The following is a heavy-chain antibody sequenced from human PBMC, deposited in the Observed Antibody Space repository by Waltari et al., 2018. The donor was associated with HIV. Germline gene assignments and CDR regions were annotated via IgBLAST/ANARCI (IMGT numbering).Heavy chain of an antibody. Sequence: EVQLVESGGDLLKPGGCLRLSCAASGFTLNSVWMSWVRQAPGKGVEWVGRIKTKGDGGATDDAAAVKGRFTISRDDSKNTVYLQMNSLKIEDTAVYYCTSEEDYGSGSHFDYWGQGTLVTVSS. V-gene: IGHV3-15*01. CDR1: GFTLNSVW. D-gene: IGHD3-10*01. CDR2: IKTKGDGGAT. CDR3: TSEEDYGSGSHFDY. J-gene: IGHJ4*02.